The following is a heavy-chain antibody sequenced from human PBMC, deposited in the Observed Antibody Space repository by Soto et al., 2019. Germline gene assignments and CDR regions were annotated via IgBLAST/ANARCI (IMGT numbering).Heavy chain of an antibody. CDR1: GGSISSSFYY. V-gene: IGHV4-39*01. CDR3: ACERPNASGFYLDS. D-gene: IGHD3-22*01. CDR2: IYSSGST. Sequence: PSETLSLTCTVSGGSISSSFYYWGWIRQPPGKGLEWIGSIYSSGSTYYNPSLKSRVTISVDTSKNQFSLRLSSVTAADTAVYYCACERPNASGFYLDSWGQGTLVTVSS. J-gene: IGHJ4*02.